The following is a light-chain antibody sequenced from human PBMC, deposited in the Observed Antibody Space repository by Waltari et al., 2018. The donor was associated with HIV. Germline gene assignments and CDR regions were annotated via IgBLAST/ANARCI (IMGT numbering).Light chain of an antibody. Sequence: DIQLTQSPSPLSASVGDRVTITCRASQLIGAYVNWYQQKPGKPPKLLISSATSLQPGVPPRFSGSGSGTDVALTISSLQPQDFAIYYCEQIYTSPLFPFGPETKVDLK. J-gene: IGKJ3*01. CDR1: QLIGAY. CDR2: SAT. CDR3: EQIYTSPLFP. V-gene: IGKV1-39*01.